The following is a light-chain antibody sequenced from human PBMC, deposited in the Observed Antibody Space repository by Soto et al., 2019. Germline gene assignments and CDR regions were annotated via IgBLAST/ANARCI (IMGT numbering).Light chain of an antibody. CDR2: SAF. CDR1: QSVSSNY. Sequence: EIVLTQSPGTLSLSPGERGTLSCRASQSVSSNYLAWYQQKPGQAPRLLIYSAFSRATGIPDRFRGSGSGTDFTLTISRLEPEDFAVYYCQYYGSPPWTFDQGTKVEIK. V-gene: IGKV3-20*01. J-gene: IGKJ1*01. CDR3: QYYGSPPWT.